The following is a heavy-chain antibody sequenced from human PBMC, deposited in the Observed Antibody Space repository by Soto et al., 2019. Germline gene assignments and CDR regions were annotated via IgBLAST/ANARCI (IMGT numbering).Heavy chain of an antibody. D-gene: IGHD3-9*01. CDR3: ARSDDKDILTGCYN. J-gene: IGHJ4*02. Sequence: GGSLRLSCVASGLALSPYTMNWVRQAPGKGLEWVSTISDGSSYIYYADSVKGRFTISRDNTKNMVYLQMNSLRAEDTAVYYCARSDDKDILTGCYNWGQGALVTV. V-gene: IGHV3-21*04. CDR1: GLALSPYT. CDR2: ISDGSSYI.